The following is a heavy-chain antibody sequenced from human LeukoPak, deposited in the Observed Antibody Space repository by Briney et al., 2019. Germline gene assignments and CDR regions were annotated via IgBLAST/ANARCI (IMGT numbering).Heavy chain of an antibody. CDR1: GFTFSSYA. D-gene: IGHD5-18*01. CDR2: ISGGSGGGT. Sequence: GGSLRLSCAASGFTFSSYAMSWVRQAPGKGLEWVSTISGGSGGGTYYADSVKGRFTISRDNSKNTLYLQMDSLRAEDAAVYYCAKKGYSYGDYWGQGTLVTVSS. J-gene: IGHJ4*02. V-gene: IGHV3-23*01. CDR3: AKKGYSYGDY.